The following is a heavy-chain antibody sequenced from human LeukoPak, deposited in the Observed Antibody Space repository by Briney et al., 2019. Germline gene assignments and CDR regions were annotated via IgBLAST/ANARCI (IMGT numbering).Heavy chain of an antibody. D-gene: IGHD3-3*01. Sequence: SSETLSLTCTVSGDSITSYFWSWIRQPPGKGLEWIGYIFHTGNTNYNPSLKSRLTISVDMSKNQFSLKLSSVAAADTAVYYCARLVVDFWSGSHFYYTDVWGKGTTVTVSS. CDR1: GDSITSYF. CDR3: ARLVVDFWSGSHFYYTDV. V-gene: IGHV4-59*01. J-gene: IGHJ6*03. CDR2: IFHTGNT.